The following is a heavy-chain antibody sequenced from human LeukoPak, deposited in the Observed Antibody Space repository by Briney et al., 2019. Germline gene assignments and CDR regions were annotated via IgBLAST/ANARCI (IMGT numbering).Heavy chain of an antibody. CDR1: GFTFSDAW. Sequence: PGGSLRLSCAGSGFTFSDAWVTWVRQAPGKGLERIGRILSKTSGEATEYAAPVKARFTISRDDSKNMVYLQMNSLKTEDTAVYYCTWRGASFDYWGRGTLVTVSS. CDR3: TWRGASFDY. V-gene: IGHV3-15*01. CDR2: ILSKTSGEAT. J-gene: IGHJ4*02. D-gene: IGHD3-10*01.